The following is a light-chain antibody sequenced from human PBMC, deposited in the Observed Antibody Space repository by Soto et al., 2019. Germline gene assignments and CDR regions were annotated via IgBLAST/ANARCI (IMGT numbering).Light chain of an antibody. CDR2: AAS. V-gene: IGKV1-39*01. Sequence: DIQMTQSPSSMSASVGDRVTITCRARQSISSYLNWYQQKPGKAPKLLIYAASSLQSGVPSRFSGSGSGTAFTLTIRSLQPEDFATYYCQQSYSTPLTFGGGPKVEIK. CDR3: QQSYSTPLT. J-gene: IGKJ4*01. CDR1: QSISSY.